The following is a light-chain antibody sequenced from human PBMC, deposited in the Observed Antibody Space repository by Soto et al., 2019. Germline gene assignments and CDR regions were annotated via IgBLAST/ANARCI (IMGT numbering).Light chain of an antibody. CDR3: QQYNNWPPWT. V-gene: IGKV3-15*01. Sequence: ETVMTQSPATLSVSPGERVTLSCRASQSLNNNLAWFQQKPGQAPRLLIYGVSTRATDIPARFSGSVSGTEFTFTISILQSEDFAVYYCQQYNNWPPWTFGQGTKVEIK. J-gene: IGKJ1*01. CDR2: GVS. CDR1: QSLNNN.